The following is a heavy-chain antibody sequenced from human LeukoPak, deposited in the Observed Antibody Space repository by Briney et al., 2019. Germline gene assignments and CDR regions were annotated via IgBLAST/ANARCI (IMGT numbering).Heavy chain of an antibody. Sequence: ASVKVSCKATSRISWVRQAPGQGLEWMGWIGSYGGDTYYAQKFQGRVTVTTDTSTSTVYMELSSLRSEDTAVYYCARDGAAAAGDGQFDPWGQGTLVTVSS. CDR3: ARDGAAAAGDGQFDP. CDR2: IGSYGGDT. J-gene: IGHJ5*02. CDR1: TSR. V-gene: IGHV1-18*01. D-gene: IGHD6-13*01.